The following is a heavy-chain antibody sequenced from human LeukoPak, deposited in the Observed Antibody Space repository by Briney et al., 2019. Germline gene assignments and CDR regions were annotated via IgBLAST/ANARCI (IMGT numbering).Heavy chain of an antibody. CDR3: ARGQGTVTTYFYR. J-gene: IGHJ5*02. Sequence: GGSLRLSCAAFGFTVSSNYMSWVRQAPGKGLEWVSYIYSGGSTQYADSATGRFTISRDNPQNKLYLQMNSLRAEDTAVYYCARGQGTVTTYFYRWGQGTLVTVSS. V-gene: IGHV3-66*01. D-gene: IGHD4-11*01. CDR1: GFTVSSNY. CDR2: IYSGGST.